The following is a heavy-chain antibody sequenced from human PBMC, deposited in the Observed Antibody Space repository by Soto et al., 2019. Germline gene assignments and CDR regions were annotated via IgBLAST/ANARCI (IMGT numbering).Heavy chain of an antibody. CDR1: GGTFSSYA. V-gene: IGHV1-69*13. CDR3: ASRAGGYLTVTTSVYGMDV. J-gene: IGHJ6*02. D-gene: IGHD4-4*01. CDR2: IIPIFGTA. Sequence: GASVKVSCKASGGTFSSYAISWVRQAPGQGLEWMGGIIPIFGTANYAQKFQGRVTITADESTSTAYMELSSLRSEDTAVYYCASRAGGYLTVTTSVYGMDVWGQGTTVTVSS.